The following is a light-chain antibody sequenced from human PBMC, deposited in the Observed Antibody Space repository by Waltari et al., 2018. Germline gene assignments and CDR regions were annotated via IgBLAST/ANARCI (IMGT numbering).Light chain of an antibody. J-gene: IGLJ7*01. V-gene: IGLV1-51*01. Sequence: QSVLTPPPSVSAAPGQKVTISCSGRSSNIGNNYVSWYQQLPGTAPKVLIYDNNKRPSGIPDRFSGSKSGTSATLDITGLQTGDEADYYCGTWDSTLSAGVFGGGTQLTVL. CDR1: SSNIGNNY. CDR2: DNN. CDR3: GTWDSTLSAGV.